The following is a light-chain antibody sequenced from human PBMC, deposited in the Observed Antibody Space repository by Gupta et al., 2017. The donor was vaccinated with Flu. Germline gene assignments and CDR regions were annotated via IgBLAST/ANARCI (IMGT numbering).Light chain of an antibody. Sequence: IAISGTGTRRDVGGYEYVSWYQQHPDKAPKLMIFEVSNRPSGVSDRFSGSKSGNTASLTISGLQAEDEADYYCSSYTNTGTLVVFGGGTKLTVL. V-gene: IGLV2-14*01. CDR2: EVS. CDR3: SSYTNTGTLVV. J-gene: IGLJ2*01. CDR1: RRDVGGYEY.